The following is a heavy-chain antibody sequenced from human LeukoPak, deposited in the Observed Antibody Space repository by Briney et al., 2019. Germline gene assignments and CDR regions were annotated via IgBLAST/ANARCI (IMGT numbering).Heavy chain of an antibody. CDR3: ARDHLYTSTWHLDY. CDR1: GGSISSGGSY. J-gene: IGHJ4*02. Sequence: ASETLSLTCTVSGGSISSGGSYWSWIRQHPGEGLEWIGYIHYSGSTYYNPSLKSRVTMSVDTSKNQFSLKLSSVTAAYTAVYYCARDHLYTSTWHLDYWGQGTLVTVSS. V-gene: IGHV4-31*03. D-gene: IGHD6-13*01. CDR2: IHYSGST.